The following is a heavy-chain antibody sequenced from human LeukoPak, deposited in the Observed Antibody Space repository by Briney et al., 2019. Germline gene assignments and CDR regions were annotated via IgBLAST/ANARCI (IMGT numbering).Heavy chain of an antibody. D-gene: IGHD6-13*01. J-gene: IGHJ4*02. V-gene: IGHV3-21*01. CDR3: ARVPSSSWPNCYDY. CDR2: ISSSSSYI. CDR1: GFTFSSYS. Sequence: GGSLRLSCAASGFTFSSYSMNWVCQAPGKGLEWVSSISSSSSYIYYADSVKGRFTISRDNAKNSLYLQMNSLRAEDTAVYYCARVPSSSWPNCYDYWGQGTLVTVSS.